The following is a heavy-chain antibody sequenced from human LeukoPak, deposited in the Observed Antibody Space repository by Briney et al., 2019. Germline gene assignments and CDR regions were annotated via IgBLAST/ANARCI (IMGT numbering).Heavy chain of an antibody. CDR3: AKDHSPFGSGSYSTRYYGMDV. CDR1: GFTFSNYA. Sequence: QPGGSLRLSCAASGFTFSNYAMSWVRQAPGKGLEWVSGISGSGGNTYYADSVKGRFAISRDNSKTTLYLQMNSLRAEDTAVYFCAKDHSPFGSGSYSTRYYGMDVWGQGTTVTVS. CDR2: ISGSGGNT. J-gene: IGHJ6*02. D-gene: IGHD3-10*01. V-gene: IGHV3-23*01.